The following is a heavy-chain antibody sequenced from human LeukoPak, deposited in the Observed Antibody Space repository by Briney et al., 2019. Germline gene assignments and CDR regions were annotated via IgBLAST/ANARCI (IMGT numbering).Heavy chain of an antibody. CDR3: AKDLNLRYFDY. V-gene: IGHV3-23*01. J-gene: IGHJ4*02. Sequence: GSLILSCAASGFTFSSYVMSWVRQAPGKGLEWVSAISGSGGSTYYADSVKGRCTISRDNSKNTLYLQMNSLRAEDTAVYYCAKDLNLRYFDYWGQGTLVTVSS. CDR1: GFTFSSYV. D-gene: IGHD1-7*01. CDR2: ISGSGGST.